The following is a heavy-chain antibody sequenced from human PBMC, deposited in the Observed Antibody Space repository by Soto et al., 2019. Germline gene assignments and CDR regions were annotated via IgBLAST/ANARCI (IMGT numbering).Heavy chain of an antibody. J-gene: IGHJ6*02. CDR1: GFTFRNYD. Sequence: DVQLVESGGTLVQPGGSLRLSCAASGFTFRNYDMHWVRQAPGKGLEWISSINIAGDTYYSDSVKGRFTISRGNAKDCLFLQMNSLRAGDTAVYYCAIDIASAGAMGVWGQGTTVTVSS. CDR2: INIAGDT. D-gene: IGHD3-16*02. V-gene: IGHV3-13*04. CDR3: AIDIASAGAMGV.